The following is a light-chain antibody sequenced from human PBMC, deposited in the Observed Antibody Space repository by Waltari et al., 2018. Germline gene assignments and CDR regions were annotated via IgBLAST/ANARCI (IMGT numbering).Light chain of an antibody. CDR2: EVT. V-gene: IGLV2-8*01. CDR3: ISYAGSNYYV. J-gene: IGLJ1*01. CDR1: SSDVGRYIY. Sequence: QSALTQPPSASGSPGQSVTISCTGTSSDVGRYIYISWYQQHPGQAPKLMIYEVTTRPSGVPDRFSGSKSGNTASLTVSGLQAEDEADYYCISYAGSNYYVFGTGTKVTVL.